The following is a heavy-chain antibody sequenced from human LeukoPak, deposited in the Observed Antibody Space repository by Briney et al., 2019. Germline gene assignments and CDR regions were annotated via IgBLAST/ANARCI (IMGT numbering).Heavy chain of an antibody. CDR1: GGSISSGGYY. CDR2: IYYSGST. CDR3: AREGPFDLYYYGMDV. V-gene: IGHV4-31*03. Sequence: SQTLSLTCTVSGGSISSGGYYWSWIRQHPGKGLEWIGYIYYSGSTYYNPSLKSRVTISVDTSKNRFSLKLSSVTAADTAVYYCAREGPFDLYYYGMDVWGQGTTVTVSS. J-gene: IGHJ6*02.